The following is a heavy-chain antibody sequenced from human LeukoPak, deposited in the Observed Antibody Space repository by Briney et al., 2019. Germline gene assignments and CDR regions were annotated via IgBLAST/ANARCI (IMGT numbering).Heavy chain of an antibody. CDR1: GGSISNYY. CDR3: ARVSWFPGTSYYYMDV. CDR2: ISYSASS. V-gene: IGHV4-59*12. Sequence: SETMSLTCTVSGGSISNYYWSWIRQPPGKGLEWLGYISYSASSNYNPSLKSRVTISVDTAKNQFSLNLNSVTAADTAVYYCARVSWFPGTSYYYMDVWGKGTTVTVSS. D-gene: IGHD1-1*01. J-gene: IGHJ6*03.